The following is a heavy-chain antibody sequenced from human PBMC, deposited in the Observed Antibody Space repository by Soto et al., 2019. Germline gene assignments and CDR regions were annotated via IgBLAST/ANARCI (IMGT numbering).Heavy chain of an antibody. CDR3: ASRWGSSFDY. J-gene: IGHJ4*02. D-gene: IGHD7-27*01. CDR2: IYYSGST. Sequence: QLQLQESGPGLVKPSETLSLTCTVSGGSISSYYWGWIRRPPGKGLEWIGSIYYSGSTYYNPSLKSRVPISVDTSKNQFSLHLSSVTAADTAVYYCASRWGSSFDYWGQGTLVTVSS. V-gene: IGHV4-39*01. CDR1: GGSISSYY.